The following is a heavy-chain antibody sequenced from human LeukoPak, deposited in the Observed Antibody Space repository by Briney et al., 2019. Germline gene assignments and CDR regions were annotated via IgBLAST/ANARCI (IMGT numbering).Heavy chain of an antibody. CDR2: IGVFNGNR. J-gene: IGHJ4*02. CDR3: GRDWDWHVQF. V-gene: IGHV1-18*01. CDR1: GYTFSRYG. Sequence: ASVKVSCKTSGYTFSRYGFSWVRQAPGQGLQWIGWIGVFNGNRNYAKSVQGRITLTADTSTNTTYMELRSLTSDDTAVYFCGRDWDWHVQFWGQGTLITVSS. D-gene: IGHD1-26*01.